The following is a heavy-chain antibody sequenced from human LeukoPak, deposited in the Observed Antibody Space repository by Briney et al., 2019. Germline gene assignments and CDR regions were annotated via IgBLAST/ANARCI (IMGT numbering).Heavy chain of an antibody. CDR3: AREQAAVAGPRYYYYYYMDV. V-gene: IGHV4-34*01. CDR1: GGSFSGYY. CDR2: INHSGST. Sequence: NASETLSLTCAVYGGSFSGYYWSWIRQPPGKGLEWIGEINHSGSTNYNPSLKSRVTISVDTSKNQFSLKLSSVTAADTAVYYCAREQAAVAGPRYYYYYYMDVWGTGTTITVSS. D-gene: IGHD6-19*01. J-gene: IGHJ6*03.